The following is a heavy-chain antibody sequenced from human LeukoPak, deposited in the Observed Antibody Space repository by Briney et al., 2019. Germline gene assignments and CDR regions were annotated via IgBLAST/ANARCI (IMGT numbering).Heavy chain of an antibody. CDR3: ARAQVLRFLEWPRPYYYYMDV. Sequence: ASVKVSCKASGYTFTSYDINWVRQATGQGLEWMGWMNPNSGNTGYAQKFQGRVTITRNTSISTAYMELSSLRSEDTAVYYCARAQVLRFLEWPRPYYYYMDVSGKGTTVTVSS. D-gene: IGHD3-3*01. J-gene: IGHJ6*03. CDR1: GYTFTSYD. V-gene: IGHV1-8*03. CDR2: MNPNSGNT.